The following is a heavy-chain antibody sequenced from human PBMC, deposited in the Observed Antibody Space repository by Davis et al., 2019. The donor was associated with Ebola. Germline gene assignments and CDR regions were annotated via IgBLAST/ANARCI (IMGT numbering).Heavy chain of an antibody. Sequence: GGSLRLSCAASGISFSSYWMSWVRQAPGKGLEWVANIKQDGSEKYYVDSVEGRFTISRDNAKNSLYLQMNSLRAEDTAVYYCARGPSTGNSFSYWGQGTLVTVSS. CDR1: GISFSSYW. CDR3: ARGPSTGNSFSY. V-gene: IGHV3-7*01. J-gene: IGHJ4*02. D-gene: IGHD6-13*01. CDR2: IKQDGSEK.